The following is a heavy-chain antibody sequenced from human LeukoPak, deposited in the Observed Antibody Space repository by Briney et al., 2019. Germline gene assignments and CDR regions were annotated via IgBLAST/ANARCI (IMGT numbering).Heavy chain of an antibody. CDR1: GFTFNRFW. Sequence: PGGSLRLSCAASGFTFNRFWMHWVRQAPGKGLVWVSRIISDGSSTNYADSVKGRFTISRDNAKNTLYLQMNSLTAEDTALYYCAREDVDITVATSGAFDIWGQGTMVTVSS. D-gene: IGHD6-19*01. CDR2: IISDGSST. J-gene: IGHJ3*02. CDR3: AREDVDITVATSGAFDI. V-gene: IGHV3-74*01.